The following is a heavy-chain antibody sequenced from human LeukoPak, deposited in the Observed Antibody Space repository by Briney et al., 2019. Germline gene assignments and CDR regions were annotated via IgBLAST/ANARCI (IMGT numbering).Heavy chain of an antibody. CDR1: GFTFSSYE. J-gene: IGHJ6*03. CDR3: AKDGGYSTNIYYMDV. CDR2: ISSSCSTI. Sequence: GGNLRFSCAASGFTFSSYEMNWVRQGPGQGLEWVSYISSSCSTIYYADSVKGRFTTSRDNAKNSLYLQMNSLRAEDTAIYYCAKDGGYSTNIYYMDVWGRGTTVTVSS. V-gene: IGHV3-48*03. D-gene: IGHD5-12*01.